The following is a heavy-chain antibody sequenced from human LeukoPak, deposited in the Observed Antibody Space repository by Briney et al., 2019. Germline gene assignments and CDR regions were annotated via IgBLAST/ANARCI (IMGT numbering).Heavy chain of an antibody. CDR2: IRYDGSNK. D-gene: IGHD6-19*01. J-gene: IGHJ6*03. CDR3: AKDIAVSGIYYYYYMDV. V-gene: IGHV3-30*02. Sequence: PGGSLRLSCAASGFTFSSYGMHWVRQAPGKGLERVAFIRYDGSNKYYADSVKGRFTISRDNSKNTLYLQMNGLRAEDTAVYYCAKDIAVSGIYYYYYMDVWGKGTTVTVSS. CDR1: GFTFSSYG.